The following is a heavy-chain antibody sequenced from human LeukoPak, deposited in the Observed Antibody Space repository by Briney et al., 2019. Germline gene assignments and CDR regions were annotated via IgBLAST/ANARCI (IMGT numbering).Heavy chain of an antibody. Sequence: ASVKVSGKASGYTFTSYDFNWVRQATGQGLEWMGWMNPNSGNTGYAQKFQGRVTMTRDTSISTAYMELSSLRSEDTAVYYCARGTSCRGGSCYSDGYMDVWGKGTTVTVFS. V-gene: IGHV1-8*01. J-gene: IGHJ6*03. CDR2: MNPNSGNT. CDR1: GYTFTSYD. D-gene: IGHD2-15*01. CDR3: ARGTSCRGGSCYSDGYMDV.